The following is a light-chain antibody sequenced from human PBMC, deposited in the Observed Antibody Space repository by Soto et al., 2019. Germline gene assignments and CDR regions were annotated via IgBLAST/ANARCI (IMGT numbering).Light chain of an antibody. Sequence: DFQMTQSPSTLSASVGDSVTITCRASQSISSWLAWYQQKPGKAPKLLIFDASSLEGGVPSRFSGSGSGTEFALTISSLQPDDSATYYCQEYNGYSTFGQGTKV. CDR3: QEYNGYST. J-gene: IGKJ1*01. CDR2: DAS. CDR1: QSISSW. V-gene: IGKV1-5*01.